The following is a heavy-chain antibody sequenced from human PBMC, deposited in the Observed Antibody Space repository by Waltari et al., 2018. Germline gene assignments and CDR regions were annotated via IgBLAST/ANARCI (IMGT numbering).Heavy chain of an antibody. V-gene: IGHV3-15*01. J-gene: IGHJ4*02. CDR1: GFTFSNAW. D-gene: IGHD6-13*01. CDR3: TTDSRAAAGTVDY. Sequence: EVQLVESGGGLVKPGGSLSLSCAASGFTFSNAWMSWVRQAPGKGLEWVGRIKSKTDGGTTDYAAPVKGRFTISRDDSKNTLYLQMNSLKTEDTAVYYCTTDSRAAAGTVDYWGQGTLVTVSS. CDR2: IKSKTDGGTT.